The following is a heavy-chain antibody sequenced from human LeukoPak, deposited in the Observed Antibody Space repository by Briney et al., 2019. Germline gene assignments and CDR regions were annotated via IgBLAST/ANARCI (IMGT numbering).Heavy chain of an antibody. V-gene: IGHV1-24*01. CDR2: FDPEDGET. CDR1: GYTLTELS. J-gene: IGHJ4*02. Sequence: ASVKVSCKVPGYTLTELSMHWVRQAPGKGLEWMGGFDPEDGETIYAQEFQGRVTMTEDTSTDTAYMELSSLRSEDTAVYYCATTTSTVTTLFYWGQGTLVTVSS. D-gene: IGHD4-17*01. CDR3: ATTTSTVTTLFY.